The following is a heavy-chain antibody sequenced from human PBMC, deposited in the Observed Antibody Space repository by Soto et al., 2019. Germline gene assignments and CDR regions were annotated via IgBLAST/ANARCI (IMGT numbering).Heavy chain of an antibody. V-gene: IGHV3-21*01. CDR2: ICSSSRDI. CDR3: ARDHYGSGSPPGY. D-gene: IGHD3-10*01. J-gene: IGHJ4*02. Sequence: EVQLVESGGGLVKPGGSLRLSCEASGFTFSNFGMHWVRQAPGKGLEWVSFICSSSRDIYYADSLKGRFTISRDNAKNSLYLQMSSLRAEDTALYYCARDHYGSGSPPGYWGQGILVTVSS. CDR1: GFTFSNFG.